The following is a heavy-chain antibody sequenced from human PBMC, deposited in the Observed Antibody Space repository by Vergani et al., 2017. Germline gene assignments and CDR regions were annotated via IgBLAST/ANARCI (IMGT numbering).Heavy chain of an antibody. Sequence: QVQLQESGPGLVKPSQTLSLTCTVSGGSISSGDYYWSWIRQPPGKGLEWIGYIYYSGSTYYNPSLKSGVTISVDTSKNQFYLKLSSVTAADTAVYYGARTPTVAASFDPWGQGTLVTVSS. CDR3: ARTPTVAASFDP. CDR1: GGSISSGDYY. CDR2: IYYSGST. V-gene: IGHV4-30-4*08. D-gene: IGHD4-17*01. J-gene: IGHJ5*02.